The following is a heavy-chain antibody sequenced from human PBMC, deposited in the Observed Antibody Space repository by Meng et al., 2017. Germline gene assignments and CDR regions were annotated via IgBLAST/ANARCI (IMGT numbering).Heavy chain of an antibody. CDR1: GGSISSGGYY. J-gene: IGHJ4*02. CDR2: IYYSGST. CDR3: ARGTPRGYYYGSGSFDY. V-gene: IGHV4-31*01. Sequence: LRLSCTVSGGSISSGGYYWSWIRQHPGKGLEWIGYIYYSGSTYYNPSLKSLVTISVDTSKNQFSLKLSSVTAADTAVYYCARGTPRGYYYGSGSFDYWGQGTLVTVSS. D-gene: IGHD3-10*01.